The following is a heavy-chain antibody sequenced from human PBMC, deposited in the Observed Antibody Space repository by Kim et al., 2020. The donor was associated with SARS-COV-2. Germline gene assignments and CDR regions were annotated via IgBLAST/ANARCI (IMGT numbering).Heavy chain of an antibody. D-gene: IGHD6-19*01. CDR3: ARDRKGYSSGWSFDY. V-gene: IGHV3-48*02. Sequence: DPLKDRFTLSTDNAKHSVYMQMNSRRDEDTAVYYCARDRKGYSSGWSFDYWGQGTLVTVSS. J-gene: IGHJ4*02.